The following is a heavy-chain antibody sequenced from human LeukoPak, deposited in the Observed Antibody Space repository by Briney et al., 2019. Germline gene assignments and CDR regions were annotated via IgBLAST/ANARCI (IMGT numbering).Heavy chain of an antibody. V-gene: IGHV3-33*06. CDR1: GFTFNTYG. D-gene: IGHD7-27*01. CDR2: IWSDGNNK. CDR3: AKDGXLWVSAHWGDS. Sequence: PGGSLRLSCAASGFTFNTYGMHWVRQAPGKGLQWVAVIWSDGNNKYYLDSVKGRFTVSRDDSKNTLHLQMNSLRAEDTAVYYCAKDGXLWVSAHWGDSWGRGTLVTVSS. J-gene: IGHJ4*02.